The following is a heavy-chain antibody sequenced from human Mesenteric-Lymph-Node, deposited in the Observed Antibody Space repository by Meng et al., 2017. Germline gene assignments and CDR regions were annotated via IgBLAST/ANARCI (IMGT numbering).Heavy chain of an antibody. CDR2: INTNIGNP. CDR1: GYTFTSYA. CDR3: ARDVSSGWYSYYYYGMDV. Sequence: ASVKVSCKASGYTFTSYAMNWVRQAPGQGLEWMGWINTNIGNPTYAQGFTGRFVFSLDTSVSTAYLQISSLKAEDTAVYYCARDVSSGWYSYYYYGMDVWGQGTTVTVSS. J-gene: IGHJ6*02. V-gene: IGHV7-4-1*02. D-gene: IGHD6-19*01.